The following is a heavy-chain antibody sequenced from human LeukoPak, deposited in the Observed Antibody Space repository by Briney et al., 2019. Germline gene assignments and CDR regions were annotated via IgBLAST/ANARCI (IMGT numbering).Heavy chain of an antibody. CDR3: ARVPATGSWFDP. V-gene: IGHV3-74*01. J-gene: IGHJ5*02. CDR2: INTDGSYI. Sequence: PGGSLRLSCAASGFTFSNFWMHWVRQAPGKGLVWVSRINTDGSYISYADSVKGRFSISRDNAKNTLYLQMNSLRAEDTAVYYCARVPATGSWFDPWGLGTLVTVSS. D-gene: IGHD6-13*01. CDR1: GFTFSNFW.